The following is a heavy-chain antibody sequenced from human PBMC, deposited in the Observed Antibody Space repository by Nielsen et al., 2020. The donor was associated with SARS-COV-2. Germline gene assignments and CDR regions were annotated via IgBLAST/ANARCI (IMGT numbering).Heavy chain of an antibody. CDR2: ISSSSSTI. Sequence: GESLKISCAASGFTFSSYSMSWVRQAPGKGLEWVSYISSSSSTIYYADSVKGRFTISRDNAKNSLYLQMNSLRAEDTAVYYCAKAKESYYYDSSGYSPFDYWGQGTLVTVSS. CDR3: AKAKESYYYDSSGYSPFDY. V-gene: IGHV3-48*01. J-gene: IGHJ4*02. CDR1: GFTFSSYS. D-gene: IGHD3-22*01.